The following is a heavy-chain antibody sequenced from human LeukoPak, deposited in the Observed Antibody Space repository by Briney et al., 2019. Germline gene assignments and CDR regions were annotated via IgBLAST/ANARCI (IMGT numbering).Heavy chain of an antibody. V-gene: IGHV1-69*05. J-gene: IGHJ6*03. CDR2: IMPLFGTA. D-gene: IGHD5-24*01. Sequence: SVKVSCKASGGTFNSYAISWVRQAPGQGLEWMGGIMPLFGTANYAQEFQGRVTFTTDESASTAYMEVSSLRSEDTAVYYCASGSLGDGYGVGDYYQYMDVWGKGTTVTVSS. CDR1: GGTFNSYA. CDR3: ASGSLGDGYGVGDYYQYMDV.